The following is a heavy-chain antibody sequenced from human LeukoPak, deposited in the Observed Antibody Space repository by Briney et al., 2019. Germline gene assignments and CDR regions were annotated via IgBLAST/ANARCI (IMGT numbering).Heavy chain of an antibody. CDR1: GFTFDDYA. Sequence: GRSLRLSCAASGFTFDDYAMHWVRQAPGKGLEWVSGISWNSGSIGYADSVKGRFTISRDNAKNSLYLQMNSLRTEDTALYYCAKDRKLLRYFDWIPRSYGMDVWGQGTTVTVSS. CDR2: ISWNSGSI. J-gene: IGHJ6*02. V-gene: IGHV3-9*01. CDR3: AKDRKLLRYFDWIPRSYGMDV. D-gene: IGHD3-9*01.